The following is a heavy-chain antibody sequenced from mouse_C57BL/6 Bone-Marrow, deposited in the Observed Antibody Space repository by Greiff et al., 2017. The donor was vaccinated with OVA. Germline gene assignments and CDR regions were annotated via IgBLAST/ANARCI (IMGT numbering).Heavy chain of an antibody. CDR1: GYTFTDYY. CDR2: INPNNGGT. Sequence: EVQLQQSGPELVKPGASVKISCKASGYTFTDYYMNWVKQSHGKSLEWIGDINPNNGGTSYNQKFKGKATLTVDKSSSTAYMELRSLTSEDSAVYYCARDYYGSSYGSDWGQGTTLTVSS. V-gene: IGHV1-26*01. CDR3: ARDYYGSSYGSD. J-gene: IGHJ2*01. D-gene: IGHD1-1*01.